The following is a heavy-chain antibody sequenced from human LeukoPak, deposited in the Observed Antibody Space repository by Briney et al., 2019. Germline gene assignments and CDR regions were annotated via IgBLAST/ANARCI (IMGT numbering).Heavy chain of an antibody. CDR1: GGSFSGYY. D-gene: IGHD5-24*01. Sequence: PSETLSLTCAVYGGSFSGYYWSWIRQPPGKGLEWIGEINHSGSTNYNPSLKSRVTISVDTSKNQFSLKLSSVTAADTAVYYCARLGRRWLHRSPFDYWGQGTLVTVSS. CDR2: INHSGST. J-gene: IGHJ4*02. CDR3: ARLGRRWLHRSPFDY. V-gene: IGHV4-34*01.